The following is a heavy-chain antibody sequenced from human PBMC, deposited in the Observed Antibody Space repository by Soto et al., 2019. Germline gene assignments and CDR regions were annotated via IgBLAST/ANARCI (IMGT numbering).Heavy chain of an antibody. V-gene: IGHV1-46*01. CDR1: GYTLTSYS. D-gene: IGHD2-15*01. J-gene: IGHJ4*02. Sequence: QVQLVQYGAEVKKPGASVRVSCKASGYTLTSYSMHWVRQAPGQGLEWMGIINPSGDNIRYAQNFQGRVTMNRDTFTSTVYLELSSLRSEDTAIYYCARDPQGYCSGGRCYHFDYWGQGTLVTVSS. CDR3: ARDPQGYCSGGRCYHFDY. CDR2: INPSGDNI.